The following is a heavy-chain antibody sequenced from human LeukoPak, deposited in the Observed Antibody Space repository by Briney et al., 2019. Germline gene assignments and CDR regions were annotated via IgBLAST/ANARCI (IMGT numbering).Heavy chain of an antibody. Sequence: GGSLRLSCAASGFTVSTNYMSWVRQAPGKGLEWVSSISSGSRRIHYADSMRGRFTISRDNAKSSVYLQMHNLRVEDTATYFCARVVLDHFWGRGTLVTVSS. D-gene: IGHD6-6*01. CDR3: ARVVLDHF. CDR1: GFTVSTNY. J-gene: IGHJ4*02. CDR2: ISSGSRRI. V-gene: IGHV3-21*06.